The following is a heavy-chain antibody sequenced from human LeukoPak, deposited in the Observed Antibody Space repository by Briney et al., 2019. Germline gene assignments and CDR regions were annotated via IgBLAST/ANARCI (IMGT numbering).Heavy chain of an antibody. V-gene: IGHV4-30-2*01. CDR1: GGSISSGGYS. J-gene: IGHJ4*02. CDR3: ARQDYDILSGAGFDY. D-gene: IGHD3-9*01. CDR2: IYHSGST. Sequence: SETLSLTSAVSGGSISSGGYSWSWIRQPPGKGLEWIGYIYHSGSTYYNPSLKSRVTISVDRSKNQFSLKLSSVTAADTAVYYCARQDYDILSGAGFDYWGRGTLVTVSS.